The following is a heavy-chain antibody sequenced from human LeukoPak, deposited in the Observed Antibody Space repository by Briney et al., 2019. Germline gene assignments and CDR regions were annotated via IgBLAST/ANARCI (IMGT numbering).Heavy chain of an antibody. D-gene: IGHD2-15*01. CDR3: ARVDGSPDY. CDR1: GGTFSNYA. Sequence: ASVKVSCKASGGTFSNYAINWVRQAPGQGLDWLGGIVPVLGTANYAQKFQGRVTITTDESTSTVYMELSSLRSEDTAVYYCARVDGSPDYWGQGTLVTVSS. V-gene: IGHV1-69*05. J-gene: IGHJ4*02. CDR2: IVPVLGTA.